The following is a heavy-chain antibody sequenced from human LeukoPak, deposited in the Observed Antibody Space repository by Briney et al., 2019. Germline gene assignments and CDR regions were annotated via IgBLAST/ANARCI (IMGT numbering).Heavy chain of an antibody. D-gene: IGHD2-2*01. CDR3: ARDSTHCSSTSCYRYWYFDL. CDR1: GFTFSSYS. J-gene: IGHJ2*01. V-gene: IGHV3-21*01. Sequence: GGSLRLSCAASGFTFSSYSMNWVRQAPGKGLEWVSSISSSSSYIYYADSVKGRFTISRDNAKNSLYLQMNSLRAEDTAVYYRARDSTHCSSTSCYRYWYFDLWGRGTLVTVSS. CDR2: ISSSSSYI.